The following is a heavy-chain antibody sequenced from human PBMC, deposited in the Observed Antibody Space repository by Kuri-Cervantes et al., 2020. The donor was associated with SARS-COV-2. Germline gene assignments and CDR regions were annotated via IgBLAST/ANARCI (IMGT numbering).Heavy chain of an antibody. CDR1: GGSISSGDYY. V-gene: IGHV4-61*08. CDR2: IYYSGST. J-gene: IGHJ4*02. D-gene: IGHD1-20*01. Sequence: GSLRLSCTVSGGSISSGDYYWSWIRQPPGKGLEWIGYIYYSGSTNYNPSLRGRVTISVDTSKRQFSLRLSSVTAADTAVYYCARDSGITGTFDYWGQGTLVTVSS. CDR3: ARDSGITGTFDY.